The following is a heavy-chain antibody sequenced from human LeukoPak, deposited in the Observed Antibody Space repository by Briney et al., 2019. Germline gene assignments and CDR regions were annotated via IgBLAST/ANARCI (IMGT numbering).Heavy chain of an antibody. CDR2: INHSGST. J-gene: IGHJ3*02. Sequence: KPSETLSLTCAVYGGSFSGYYWSWIRQPPGKGLEWIGEINHSGSTNYNPSLKSRVTISVDTSKNQFSLKLSSVTAADTAVYYCARSPRIFDQLRFLEWFNAFDIWGQGTMVTVSS. CDR1: GGSFSGYY. V-gene: IGHV4-34*01. D-gene: IGHD3-3*01. CDR3: ARSPRIFDQLRFLEWFNAFDI.